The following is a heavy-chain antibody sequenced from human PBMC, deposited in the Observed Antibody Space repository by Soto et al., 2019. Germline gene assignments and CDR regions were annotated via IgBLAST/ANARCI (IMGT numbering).Heavy chain of an antibody. CDR1: GFSLSTSGVG. D-gene: IGHD3-9*01. Sequence: ESGPTLVNPTQTLTLTCTFSGFSLSTSGVGVGWIRQSPGKALEWLAVIYWDDDKRYSPSLKSRLSITNDTSKNQVVLTMTNMDPVDTATYYCAHKGPEDWPLDYWGQGTLVTVSS. V-gene: IGHV2-5*02. CDR2: IYWDDDK. J-gene: IGHJ4*02. CDR3: AHKGPEDWPLDY.